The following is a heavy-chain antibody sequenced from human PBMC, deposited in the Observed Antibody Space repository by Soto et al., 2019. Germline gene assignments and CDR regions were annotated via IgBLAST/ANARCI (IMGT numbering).Heavy chain of an antibody. Sequence: EVQLLESGGGLVQPGGSLRLSCAASGFTFSSYAMSWVRQAPGKGLEWGSAISGSGGSTYYADSVKGRFTISRDNSKNTLYLQMNSLRAEDTAVYYCAKRGILDFDWLPIDYWGQGTLVTVSS. CDR1: GFTFSSYA. CDR3: AKRGILDFDWLPIDY. CDR2: ISGSGGST. J-gene: IGHJ4*02. V-gene: IGHV3-23*01. D-gene: IGHD3-9*01.